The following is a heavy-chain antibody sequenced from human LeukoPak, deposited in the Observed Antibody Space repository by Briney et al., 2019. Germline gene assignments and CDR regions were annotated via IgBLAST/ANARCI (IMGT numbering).Heavy chain of an antibody. Sequence: PGGSLRLSCAASGFTFSSYSMNWVRQAPGKGLEWVTSISSSSSYIYYADSVTGRFTISRDNAKNSLYLQMNSLRAEDTAVYYCARDRILAVAGPALDYWGQGTLVTASS. V-gene: IGHV3-21*01. CDR1: GFTFSSYS. CDR2: ISSSSSYI. D-gene: IGHD6-19*01. CDR3: ARDRILAVAGPALDY. J-gene: IGHJ4*02.